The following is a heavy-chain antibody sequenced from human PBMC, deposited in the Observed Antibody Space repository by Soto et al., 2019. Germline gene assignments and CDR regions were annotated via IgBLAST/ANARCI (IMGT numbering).Heavy chain of an antibody. CDR3: ARRKPGGKWLDR. Sequence: PSETLSLTCVVSGGSVSSGTYYWTWIRQPPGKGLEWIGYISNSGSTNYNPSLNSRATISADTSKNQFSLKLNSVTAADTAVYYCARRKPGGKWLDRWGRRTLVAVCS. D-gene: IGHD2-15*01. CDR1: GGSVSSGTYY. J-gene: IGHJ5*02. CDR2: ISNSGST. V-gene: IGHV4-61*01.